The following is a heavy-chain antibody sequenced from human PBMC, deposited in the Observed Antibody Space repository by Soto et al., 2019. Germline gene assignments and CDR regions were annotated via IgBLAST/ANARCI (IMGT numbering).Heavy chain of an antibody. D-gene: IGHD2-2*01. CDR3: ARDPLGYCISTSCLYYYYYGMDV. V-gene: IGHV1-69*06. J-gene: IGHJ6*02. CDR2: IIPIFGTA. Sequence: QVQLVQSGAEVKKPGSSVKVSCKASGGTFSSYAISWVRQAPGQGLEWMGGIIPIFGTANYAQKFQGRVTITADKSTSTAYMELSSLRSEDTAVYYCARDPLGYCISTSCLYYYYYGMDVWGQGTTVTVSS. CDR1: GGTFSSYA.